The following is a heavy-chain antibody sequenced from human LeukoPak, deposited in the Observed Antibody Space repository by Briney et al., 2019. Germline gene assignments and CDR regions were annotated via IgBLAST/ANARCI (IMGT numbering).Heavy chain of an antibody. CDR2: ISAYNGNT. V-gene: IGHV1-18*01. CDR3: ARGDCSGDNCYFKGGWFDP. J-gene: IGHJ5*02. CDR1: GYTFTNYG. D-gene: IGHD2-15*01. Sequence: GASVKVSCKASGYTFTNYGISWVRQAPGQGLEWMGWISAYNGNTNFPPKLQGRVTMTTDTSTSTAYMELRSLRSDDTAVYYCARGDCSGDNCYFKGGWFDPWGQGTLVTVSS.